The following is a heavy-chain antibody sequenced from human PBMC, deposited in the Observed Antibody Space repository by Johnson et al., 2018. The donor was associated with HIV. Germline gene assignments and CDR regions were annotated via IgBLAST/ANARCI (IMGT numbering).Heavy chain of an antibody. J-gene: IGHJ3*02. CDR1: GFTVSSNY. D-gene: IGHD1-26*01. Sequence: VQLVESGGGLVQPGGSLRLSCAASGFTVSSNYMSWVRQAPGKGLEWVSVIYSTGNTYFADSVKGRFTISRDISKNTPFLQMNSLRAEDTAMYFCARASGTYPDDAFDIWGRGTMVTVYS. CDR3: ARASGTYPDDAFDI. V-gene: IGHV3-66*01. CDR2: IYSTGNT.